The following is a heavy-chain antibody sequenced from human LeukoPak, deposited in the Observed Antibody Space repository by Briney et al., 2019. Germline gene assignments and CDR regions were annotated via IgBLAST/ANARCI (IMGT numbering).Heavy chain of an antibody. CDR3: AKSITSSAYSSANY. Sequence: GGSLRLSCAASGFTFSSYAMSWVRQAPGKGLEWVSAISGSGGSTYYADSVKGRFTVSRDNSKDTLYLQMNSLSAEGTAVYFCAKSITSSAYSSANYWGQGTLVTVSS. CDR2: ISGSGGST. D-gene: IGHD3-16*01. CDR1: GFTFSSYA. V-gene: IGHV3-23*01. J-gene: IGHJ4*02.